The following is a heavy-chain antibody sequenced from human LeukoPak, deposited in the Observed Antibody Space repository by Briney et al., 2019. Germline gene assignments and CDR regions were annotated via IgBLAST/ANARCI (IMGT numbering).Heavy chain of an antibody. CDR2: ISSSSSYI. V-gene: IGHV3-21*01. CDR1: GFTFSSYS. CDR3: ARSSSNWFDP. J-gene: IGHJ5*02. D-gene: IGHD3-10*01. Sequence: PGGSLRLSCAAPGFTFSSYSMNWVRQAPGKGLEWVSSISSSSSYIYYADSVKGRFTISRDNAKNSLYLQMNSLRAEDTAVYYCARSSSNWFDPWGQGTLVTVSS.